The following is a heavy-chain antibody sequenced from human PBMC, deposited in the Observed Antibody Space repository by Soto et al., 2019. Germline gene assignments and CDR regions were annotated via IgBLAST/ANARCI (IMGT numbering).Heavy chain of an antibody. J-gene: IGHJ5*02. D-gene: IGHD3-10*01. CDR1: GFMFSTTD. CDR3: VKNSGWFNT. V-gene: IGHV3-23*01. CDR2: IEGSDEIT. Sequence: PGGSLRLSCAASGFMFSTTDMSWVRQAPGKGLEWLTTIEGSDEITYYADSVKGRFTISRDNSKSTVYLQMDSLTADDTAVYFCVKNSGWFNTWGQGTPVTVSS.